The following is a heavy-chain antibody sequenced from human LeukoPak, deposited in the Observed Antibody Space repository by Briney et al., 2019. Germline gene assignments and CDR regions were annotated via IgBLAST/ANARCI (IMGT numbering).Heavy chain of an antibody. CDR2: ISGSGGNI. CDR1: GFTFSIYA. Sequence: GGSLRLSCAASGFTFSIYAMSWVRQAPGKGLEWVSVISGSGGNIYCAVCVKERFPIYRDNPKNTLYLQMNSVRAEDTGVYYCEKDQDNSLAYHHYWVQGTLVSVCS. J-gene: IGHJ4*02. V-gene: IGHV3-23*01. D-gene: IGHD4-11*01. CDR3: EKDQDNSLAYHHY.